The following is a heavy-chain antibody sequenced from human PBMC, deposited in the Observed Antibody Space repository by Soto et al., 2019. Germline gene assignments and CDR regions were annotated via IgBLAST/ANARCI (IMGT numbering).Heavy chain of an antibody. D-gene: IGHD6-13*01. V-gene: IGHV3-48*03. CDR2: VSSSGITK. CDR3: ANTGGST. Sequence: GGSLRLSCAASGFKFTSYEMNWVRQAPGKGLEWVSYVSSSGITKYYADSVRGRFTISRDNAKSSLYLQMNSLRAEDTAIYYCANTGGSTWGQGTLVTVSS. J-gene: IGHJ5*02. CDR1: GFKFTSYE.